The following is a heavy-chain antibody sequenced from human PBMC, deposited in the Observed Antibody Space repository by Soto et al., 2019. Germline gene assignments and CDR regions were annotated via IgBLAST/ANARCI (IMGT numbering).Heavy chain of an antibody. D-gene: IGHD6-25*01. J-gene: IGHJ4*02. V-gene: IGHV3-15*05. CDR1: GFSFNDVW. CDR3: TTRGGH. Sequence: QLVESGGGLVKPGGSIRLSCTASGFSFNDVWMSWVRQAPGRGLEWIGRIKSQADGGTTDYAAPVNGRFSVSRDDSQNRLYLEMSGLRIEDSGIYFCTTRGGHWGQGTRVTVSS. CDR2: IKSQADGGTT.